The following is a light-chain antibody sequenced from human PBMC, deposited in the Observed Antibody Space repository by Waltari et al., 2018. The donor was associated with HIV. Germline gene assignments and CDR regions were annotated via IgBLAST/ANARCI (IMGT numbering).Light chain of an antibody. CDR1: SSDVGAYDY. J-gene: IGLJ2*01. Sequence: QSALNQPAYVSASPGQSITISGTGTSSDVGAYDYVSWYQYHPGKAPKLMISVVSSRPSLVSNRFSGSKSGNTASLTISGLQAEDEADYYCCSYTSSGTLVFGGGTKLTVL. CDR3: CSYTSSGTLV. V-gene: IGLV2-14*01. CDR2: VVS.